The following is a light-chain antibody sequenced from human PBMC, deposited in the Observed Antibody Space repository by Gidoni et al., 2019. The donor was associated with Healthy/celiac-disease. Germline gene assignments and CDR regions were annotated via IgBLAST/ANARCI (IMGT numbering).Light chain of an antibody. Sequence: QSVLTQPPSASEASGQRVTIPCTGSSSNIGAGYDVHWYQQLPGTAPKLLIYGNSNRPSGVPDRFSGSKSGTSASLAITGLQAEDEADYYCQSYDSSMSGSGVFGTGTKVTVL. CDR3: QSYDSSMSGSGV. CDR1: SSNIGAGYD. V-gene: IGLV1-40*01. CDR2: GNS. J-gene: IGLJ1*01.